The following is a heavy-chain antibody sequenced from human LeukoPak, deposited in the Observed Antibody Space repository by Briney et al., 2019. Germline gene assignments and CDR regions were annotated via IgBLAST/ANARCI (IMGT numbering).Heavy chain of an antibody. CDR2: INQDGSEK. CDR1: GFTFSSYW. D-gene: IGHD3-3*02. V-gene: IGHV3-7*01. Sequence: SGGSLRLSCAASGFTFSSYWTGWVRQAPGKGLEWVASINQDGSEKYYVDFVKGRFTISRDNAKNSLYLQMNSLRDEDTAVYYCARLNVLAAGPNWFDPWGQGTLVTVSS. J-gene: IGHJ5*02. CDR3: ARLNVLAAGPNWFDP.